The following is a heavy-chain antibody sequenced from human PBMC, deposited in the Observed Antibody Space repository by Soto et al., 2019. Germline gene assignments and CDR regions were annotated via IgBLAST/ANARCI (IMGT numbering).Heavy chain of an antibody. CDR3: ARDETVIRGVIKRGGGLDL. J-gene: IGHJ6*02. V-gene: IGHV1-69*19. CDR2: IIPLFGST. CDR1: GATFTKYA. Sequence: QVQLEQSGAEVKMPGSSVTVSCKAYGATFTKYAFNWVRQAPGQGLEWMGGIIPLFGSTNYAERFQGRLTVTPNESTSTVFMDLSSLTSDDTAIYYCARDETVIRGVIKRGGGLDLWGQGTTVIVSS. D-gene: IGHD3-10*01.